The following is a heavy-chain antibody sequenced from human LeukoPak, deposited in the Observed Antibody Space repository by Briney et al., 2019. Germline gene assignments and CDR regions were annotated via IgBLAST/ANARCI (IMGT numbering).Heavy chain of an antibody. J-gene: IGHJ4*02. CDR2: IYYSGST. V-gene: IGHV4-31*03. Sequence: SETLSLTCTVSGGSISSGGYYWSWIRQHPGKGLEWIGYIYYSGSTYYNPSLKSRVTISVDTSKNQFSLKLSSVTAADTAVYYCAARRGAYSNYGPFDYWGQGTLVTVSS. CDR3: AARRGAYSNYGPFDY. D-gene: IGHD4-11*01. CDR1: GGSISSGGYY.